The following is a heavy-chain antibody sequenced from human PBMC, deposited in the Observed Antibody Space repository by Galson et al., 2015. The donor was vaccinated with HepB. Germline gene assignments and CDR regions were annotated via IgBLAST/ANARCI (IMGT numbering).Heavy chain of an antibody. D-gene: IGHD2-2*01. V-gene: IGHV1-69*10. CDR3: ARDSMRVGCSSTSCQDYYYGMDV. Sequence: SVKVSCKASGGTFSSYAISWVRQAPGQGLEWMGGIIPILGIANHAQKFQGRVTITADKSTSTAYMELSSLRSEDTAVYYCARDSMRVGCSSTSCQDYYYGMDVWGQGTTVTVSS. CDR2: IIPILGIA. J-gene: IGHJ6*02. CDR1: GGTFSSYA.